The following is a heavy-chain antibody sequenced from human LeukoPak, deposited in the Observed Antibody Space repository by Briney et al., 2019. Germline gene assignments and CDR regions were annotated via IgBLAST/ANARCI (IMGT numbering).Heavy chain of an antibody. CDR2: ISSSRSYI. CDR1: IFTFSSYS. CDR3: AGEAVGYRTFDY. J-gene: IGHJ4*02. V-gene: IGHV3-21*01. D-gene: IGHD5-12*01. Sequence: GGSLRLSCSASIFTFSSYSMNWVRQAPGKGLEWVSSISSSRSYIYYADSVKGRFTISRDNAKNSLYLQMDSLRAEDTAVYYCAGEAVGYRTFDYWGQGTQVTVSS.